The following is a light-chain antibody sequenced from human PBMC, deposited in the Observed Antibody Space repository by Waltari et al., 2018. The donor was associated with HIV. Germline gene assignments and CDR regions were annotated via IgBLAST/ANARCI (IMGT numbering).Light chain of an antibody. Sequence: QSVLTQPPSASGTPGQRVTISCSGSSSNIATTTVNWYQQLPGTAPKLRIYTNNHGPSGVPARFSGSKSGTSASLAISGLKSDDEADYYCATWDDSLNGWVFGGGTRLTVL. CDR1: SSNIATTT. J-gene: IGLJ3*02. CDR3: ATWDDSLNGWV. CDR2: TNN. V-gene: IGLV1-44*01.